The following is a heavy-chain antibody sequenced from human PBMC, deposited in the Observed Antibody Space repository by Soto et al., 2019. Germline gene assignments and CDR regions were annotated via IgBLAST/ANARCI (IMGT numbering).Heavy chain of an antibody. CDR1: GASITHYY. V-gene: IGHV4-4*08. J-gene: IGHJ4*02. CDR2: FSSTGST. Sequence: SETLSLTCAVSGASITHYYWNWIRQSPGKGLEWIVSFSSTGSTVYNPSLGSRVTISLDTSKNQFSLTLSSVTAADTAVYYCARTQGYYYDSSGYSDSFDYWGQGTLVTVSS. CDR3: ARTQGYYYDSSGYSDSFDY. D-gene: IGHD3-22*01.